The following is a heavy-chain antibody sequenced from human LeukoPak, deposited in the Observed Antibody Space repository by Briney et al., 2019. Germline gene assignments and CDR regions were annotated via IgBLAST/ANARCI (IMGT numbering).Heavy chain of an antibody. CDR1: GFTFSSYW. V-gene: IGHV3-7*01. J-gene: IGHJ4*02. CDR3: AESSGWIADY. CDR2: INQDGTDK. D-gene: IGHD6-19*01. Sequence: GGSLRLSCAASGFTFSSYWMHWVRQAPGKGLEWVANINQDGTDKNYVGSVKGRFTISRDNAKNSLYLQMNSLRDEDTAVYYCAESSGWIADYWGQGTLVSVSA.